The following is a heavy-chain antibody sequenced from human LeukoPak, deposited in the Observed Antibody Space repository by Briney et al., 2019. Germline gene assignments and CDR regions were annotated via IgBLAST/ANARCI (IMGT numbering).Heavy chain of an antibody. J-gene: IGHJ3*02. CDR2: IYPGDSDT. CDR3: ALGAVRGLHASDI. D-gene: IGHD3-10*01. Sequence: GESLKISCKGSGYSFTTYWIGWVRQMPGKGLEWMGIIYPGDSDTRYSPPFQGQVTISADTSVTTAYLQWSSLKASDTAMYYSALGAVRGLHASDIWGQGTMVTVSS. V-gene: IGHV5-51*01. CDR1: GYSFTTYW.